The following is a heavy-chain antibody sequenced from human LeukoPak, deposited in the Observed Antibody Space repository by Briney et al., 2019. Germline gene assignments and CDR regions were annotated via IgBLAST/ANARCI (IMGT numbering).Heavy chain of an antibody. CDR2: INGDGSNT. CDR1: GFTFSYNW. Sequence: VQPGGSLRLSCAASGFTFSYNWMHWVRQAPGKGLMWVSHINGDGSNTTYADSVKGRFAISRDNAKNTLFLQMNSLRAEDTGVYYCTRDLGYCSGGTCFPSGPADYWGQGTLVTVSS. D-gene: IGHD2-15*01. J-gene: IGHJ4*02. V-gene: IGHV3-74*01. CDR3: TRDLGYCSGGTCFPSGPADY.